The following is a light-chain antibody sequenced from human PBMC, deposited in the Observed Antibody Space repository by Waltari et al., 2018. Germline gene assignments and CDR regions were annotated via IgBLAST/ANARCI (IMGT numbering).Light chain of an antibody. V-gene: IGLV2-14*03. CDR3: SSQTLDGVVL. CDR2: DVT. Sequence: QSALTQPASVSGSPGQSITIPCIGIYSAVAASDSVSWYQHHPGEAPQVIIYDVTNRPSGVSDRFSASKSANRAFLTISGLQPDDEADYYCSSQTLDGVVLFGGGTKLTVL. J-gene: IGLJ2*01. CDR1: YSAVAASDS.